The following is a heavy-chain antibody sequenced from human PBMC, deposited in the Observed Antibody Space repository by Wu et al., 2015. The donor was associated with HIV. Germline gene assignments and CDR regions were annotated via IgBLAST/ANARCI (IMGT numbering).Heavy chain of an antibody. J-gene: IGHJ4*02. Sequence: QVQLVQSGAEVKKPGASVKVSCKASGYTFTGYYMHWVRQAPGQGLEWMGWINPNSGGTNYAQKFQGRVTMTRDTSISTAYMEPSRLRSDDTAVYYCARDLLVGYYEAALDYWGQGTLVTVSS. D-gene: IGHD3-22*01. CDR3: ARDLLVGYYEAALDY. CDR1: GYTFTGYY. CDR2: INPNSGGT. V-gene: IGHV1-2*02.